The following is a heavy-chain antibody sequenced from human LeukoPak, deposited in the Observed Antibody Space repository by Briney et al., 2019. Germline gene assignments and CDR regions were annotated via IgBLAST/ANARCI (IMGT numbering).Heavy chain of an antibody. D-gene: IGHD1-26*01. J-gene: IGHJ4*02. CDR1: GYTLTDYY. Sequence: ASVKVSCKASGYTLTDYYMHWVRQAPGQGLEWMGWINPNSGGTTYAQKFQGRVTMTRDTSISTAYMELSSLTSDDTAVYYCARASGSDFGPGNWGQGTLVTVSS. CDR2: INPNSGGT. V-gene: IGHV1-2*02. CDR3: ARASGSDFGPGN.